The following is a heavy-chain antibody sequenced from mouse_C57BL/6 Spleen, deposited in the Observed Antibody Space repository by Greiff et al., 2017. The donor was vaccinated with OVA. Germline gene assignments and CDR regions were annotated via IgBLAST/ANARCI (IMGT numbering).Heavy chain of an antibody. CDR2: IWSDGST. CDR1: GFSLTSYG. J-gene: IGHJ2*01. Sequence: VQLVESGPGLVAPSQSLSITCTVSGFSLTSYGVHWVRQPPGKGLEWLVVIWSDGSTTYNSALKSRLSISKDNSKSQVILKMNRLQTDDTAMYYCSRHERLRRGFDYWGQGTTLTVSS. D-gene: IGHD2-4*01. CDR3: SRHERLRRGFDY. V-gene: IGHV2-6-1*01.